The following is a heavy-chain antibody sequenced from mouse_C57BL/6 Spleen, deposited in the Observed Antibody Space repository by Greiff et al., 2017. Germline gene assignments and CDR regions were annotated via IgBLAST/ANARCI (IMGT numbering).Heavy chain of an antibody. CDR2: ISSCSSTI. Sequence: EVQWVESGGGLVKPGGSLKLSCAASGFTFSDYGMHWVRQAPEKGLEWVAYISSCSSTIYYADTLKGRFTISRDNAKNTLFLQMTSLRSDDTAMYYCARPYGYYYAMDYWGQGTSVTVAS. D-gene: IGHD1-1*02. V-gene: IGHV5-17*01. CDR1: GFTFSDYG. CDR3: ARPYGYYYAMDY. J-gene: IGHJ4*01.